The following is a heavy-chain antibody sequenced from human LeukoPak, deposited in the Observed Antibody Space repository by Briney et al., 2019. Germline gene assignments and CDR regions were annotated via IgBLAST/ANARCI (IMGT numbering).Heavy chain of an antibody. J-gene: IGHJ6*02. Sequence: PSQTLSLTCTVSGGSISSGSYYWSWIRQPAGKGLEWIGRIYTSGSTNYNPSLKSRVTISVDTSKNQFSLKLSSVAAADTAVYYCARDGTRFYYYGMDVWGQGTTVTVSS. V-gene: IGHV4-61*02. CDR3: ARDGTRFYYYGMDV. CDR2: IYTSGST. CDR1: GGSISSGSYY.